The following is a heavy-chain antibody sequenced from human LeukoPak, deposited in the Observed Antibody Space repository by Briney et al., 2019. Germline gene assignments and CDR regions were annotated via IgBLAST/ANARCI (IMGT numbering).Heavy chain of an antibody. CDR2: IYLSGTT. CDR1: GGSISNYY. Sequence: SETLSLTCSVSGGSISNYYWNWIRQPPGKGLEWIGYIYLSGTTIYNPSLKSRVTISGDTSKNHISLRLSSATAADTAVYYCVRQGWMTGIGYYYMDVWGKGTTVTVPS. D-gene: IGHD1-1*01. V-gene: IGHV4-59*01. J-gene: IGHJ6*03. CDR3: VRQGWMTGIGYYYMDV.